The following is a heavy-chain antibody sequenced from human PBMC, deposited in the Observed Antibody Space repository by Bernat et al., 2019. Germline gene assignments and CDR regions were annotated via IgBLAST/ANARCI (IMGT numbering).Heavy chain of an antibody. CDR1: GGSFSGYY. V-gene: IGHV4-34*01. Sequence: QVQLQQWGAGLLKPSETLSLTCAVYGGSFSGYYWSWIRQPPRKGLEWIGEINHSGSTNYNPSLKSRVTISVDTSKNQFSLKLSSVTAADTAVYYCARGDVVASDAFDIWGQGTMVTVSS. D-gene: IGHD2-15*01. CDR2: INHSGST. J-gene: IGHJ3*02. CDR3: ARGDVVASDAFDI.